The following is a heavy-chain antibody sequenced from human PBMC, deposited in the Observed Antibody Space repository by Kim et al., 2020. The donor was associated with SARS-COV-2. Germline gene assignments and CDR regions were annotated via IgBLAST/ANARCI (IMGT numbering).Heavy chain of an antibody. Sequence: GGSLRLSCAASGFTVSSNYMSWVRQAPGKGLEWVSVIYSGGSTYYADSVKGRFTISRHNSKNTLYLQMNSLRAEDTAVYYCARGGGGIAVAGTDYWGQGTLVTVSS. CDR1: GFTVSSNY. V-gene: IGHV3-53*04. D-gene: IGHD6-19*01. J-gene: IGHJ4*02. CDR3: ARGGGGIAVAGTDY. CDR2: IYSGGST.